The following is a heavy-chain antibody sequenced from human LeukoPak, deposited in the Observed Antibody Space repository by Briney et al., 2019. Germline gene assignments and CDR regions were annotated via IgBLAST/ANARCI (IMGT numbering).Heavy chain of an antibody. Sequence: GGSLRLSCAASGFTVSSNYMSWVRQAPGKGLEWVSVIYSGGSTYYADSVKGRFTISRDNSENTLYLQMNSLRAEDTAVYYCARVVDSSGYYYYGMDVWGQGTTVTVSS. CDR2: IYSGGST. D-gene: IGHD3-22*01. J-gene: IGHJ6*02. CDR3: ARVVDSSGYYYYGMDV. CDR1: GFTVSSNY. V-gene: IGHV3-53*01.